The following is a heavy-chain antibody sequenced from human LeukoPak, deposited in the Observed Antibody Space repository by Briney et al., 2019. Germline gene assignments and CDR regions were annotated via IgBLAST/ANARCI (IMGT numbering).Heavy chain of an antibody. CDR2: MNPNSGNT. CDR1: GYTFTSYD. V-gene: IGHV1-8*01. J-gene: IGHJ3*02. Sequence: ASVKVSCKASGYTFTSYDINWVRQATGQGLEWMGWMNPNSGNTGYAQKFQGRVTMTRNTSISTAYMELSRLRSDDTAVYYCARDSSSSSNALDIWGQGTMVTVSS. D-gene: IGHD6-6*01. CDR3: ARDSSSSSNALDI.